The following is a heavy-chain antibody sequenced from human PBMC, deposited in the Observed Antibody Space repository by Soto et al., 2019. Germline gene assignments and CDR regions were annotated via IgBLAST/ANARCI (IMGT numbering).Heavy chain of an antibody. J-gene: IGHJ6*03. D-gene: IGHD3-16*01. V-gene: IGHV3-11*01. Sequence: GGSLRLSCAASGFTFSDDYMSWIRQAPGKGLEWVSYISSSGDTMYYADSMKGRFTISRDNAKNSLYLQMNSLRAEDTAVYYCARSKGYVLLSGYYYYMDVWGKGTTVTVSS. CDR1: GFTFSDDY. CDR3: ARSKGYVLLSGYYYYMDV. CDR2: ISSSGDTM.